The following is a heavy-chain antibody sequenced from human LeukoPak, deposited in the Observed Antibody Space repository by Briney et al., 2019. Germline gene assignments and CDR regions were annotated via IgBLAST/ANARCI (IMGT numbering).Heavy chain of an antibody. Sequence: PSETLSLTCTVSGVSISSDFWIWVRQPPGKGLEWIGYIYGSGSTNYNPSLKSRVSISVDTSKNQFSLKVNSVTAADTAVYYCARINRYYDNPGHAFDIWGQGTMVTVSS. CDR3: ARINRYYDNPGHAFDI. CDR1: GVSISSDF. CDR2: IYGSGST. J-gene: IGHJ3*02. V-gene: IGHV4-59*01. D-gene: IGHD3-22*01.